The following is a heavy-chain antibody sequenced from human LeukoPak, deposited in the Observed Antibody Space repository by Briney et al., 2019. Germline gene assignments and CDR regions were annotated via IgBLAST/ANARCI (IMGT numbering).Heavy chain of an antibody. CDR1: GFTFSSYA. CDR2: ISGSGGST. Sequence: QAGGSLRLSCAASGFTFSSYAVSWVRQAPGKGLEWVSAISGSGGSTYYADSVKGRFTISRDNSKNTLYLQMNSLRAEDTAVYYCAKDEYYDSSGYYGDYWGQGTLVTVSS. J-gene: IGHJ4*02. V-gene: IGHV3-23*01. D-gene: IGHD3-22*01. CDR3: AKDEYYDSSGYYGDY.